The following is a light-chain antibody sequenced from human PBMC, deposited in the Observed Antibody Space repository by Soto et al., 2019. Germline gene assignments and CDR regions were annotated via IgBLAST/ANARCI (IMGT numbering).Light chain of an antibody. CDR1: QNIGSW. V-gene: IGKV1-5*03. CDR2: KAS. CDR3: QQYSPYSART. Sequence: DIQMTQSPSTLSASVGDRVTVTCRASQNIGSWVAWYQQKPGKAPNLLSYKASTLENGVPSRFSGTGSGTEFTLNISSLQPDDFATYYCQQYSPYSARTFGQGTKVEVK. J-gene: IGKJ1*01.